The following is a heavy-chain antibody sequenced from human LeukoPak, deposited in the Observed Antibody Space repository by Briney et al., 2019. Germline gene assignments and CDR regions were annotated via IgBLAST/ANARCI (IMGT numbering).Heavy chain of an antibody. CDR2: ISYDGSNK. J-gene: IGHJ4*02. CDR1: GFTFSSYG. CDR3: ARPNQWLVFDY. D-gene: IGHD6-19*01. Sequence: GGSLRLSCAASGFTFSSYGMHWVRQAPGKGLEWVAVISYDGSNKYYADSVKGRFTISRDNSKNTLYLQMNSLRAEDTAVYYCARPNQWLVFDYWGQGTLVTVSS. V-gene: IGHV3-30*03.